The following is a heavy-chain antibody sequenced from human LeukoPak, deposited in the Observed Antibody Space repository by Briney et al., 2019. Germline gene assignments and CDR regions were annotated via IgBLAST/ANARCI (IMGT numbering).Heavy chain of an antibody. CDR3: ARDRYDILTGLWTGFDY. CDR1: GYTFTSYA. CDR2: INACNGNT. J-gene: IGHJ4*02. V-gene: IGHV1-3*01. D-gene: IGHD3-9*01. Sequence: ASVKVSCKASGYTFTSYAMHWVRQAPGQRLEWMGWINACNGNTKYSQKFQGRVTITRDTSASTAYMELSSLRSEDTAVYYCARDRYDILTGLWTGFDYWGQGTLVTVSS.